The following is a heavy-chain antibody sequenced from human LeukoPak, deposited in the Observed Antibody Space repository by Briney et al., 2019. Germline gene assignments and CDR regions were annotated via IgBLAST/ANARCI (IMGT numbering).Heavy chain of an antibody. Sequence: GGSLRLSCAASGFTFSSYGMSWVRQAPGKGLEWVSAISGSGGSTYYADSVKGRFTISRDNSKNTLYLQMNSLRAEDTAVYYCAKRSLLWFGELEDYMDVWGKGTTVTISS. CDR2: ISGSGGST. CDR1: GFTFSSYG. CDR3: AKRSLLWFGELEDYMDV. V-gene: IGHV3-23*01. D-gene: IGHD3-10*01. J-gene: IGHJ6*03.